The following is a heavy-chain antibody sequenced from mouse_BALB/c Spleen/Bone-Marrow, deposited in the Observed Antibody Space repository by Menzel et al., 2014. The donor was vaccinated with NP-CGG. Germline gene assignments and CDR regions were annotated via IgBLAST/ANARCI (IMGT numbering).Heavy chain of an antibody. D-gene: IGHD2-3*01. J-gene: IGHJ2*01. CDR2: IWAGGST. CDR1: GFSLTNYG. Sequence: VKLVESGPGLVAPSQSLSITCAVSGFSLTNYGVHWVRQPPGKGLEWLGVIWAGGSTNYNSALMSRLSISKDNSKNQVFLKMNSLQTDDTAMYYCARRGDGYYLDYWGQGTTLTVSS. CDR3: ARRGDGYYLDY. V-gene: IGHV2-9*02.